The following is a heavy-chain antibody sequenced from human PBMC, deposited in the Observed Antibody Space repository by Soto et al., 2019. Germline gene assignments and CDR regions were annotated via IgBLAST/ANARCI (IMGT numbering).Heavy chain of an antibody. D-gene: IGHD5-18*01. CDR3: AKEQGSYGYGSGWPLDY. V-gene: IGHV3-30*18. Sequence: QVQLVESGGGVVQPGRSLRLSCAASGFTFSSYGMHWVRQAPGKGLEWVAVISYDGSNKYYADSVKGRVTISRDNSKKTLNLQMNSPRAGDTAVYYCAKEQGSYGYGSGWPLDYWGQGTRVTVSS. J-gene: IGHJ4*02. CDR2: ISYDGSNK. CDR1: GFTFSSYG.